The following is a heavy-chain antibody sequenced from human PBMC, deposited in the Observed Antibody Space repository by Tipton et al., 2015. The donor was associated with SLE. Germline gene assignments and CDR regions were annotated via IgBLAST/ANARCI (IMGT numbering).Heavy chain of an antibody. V-gene: IGHV4-30-4*01. CDR3: ARGGSSWFRYYFDY. CDR1: GGSISSGDYY. Sequence: TLSLTCTVSGGSISSGDYYWGWIRQPPGKGLEWIGYIYYSGSTYYNPSLKSRVTISVDTSKNQFSLKLSSVTAADTAVYYCARGGSSWFRYYFDYWGQGTLVTVSS. D-gene: IGHD6-13*01. CDR2: IYYSGST. J-gene: IGHJ4*02.